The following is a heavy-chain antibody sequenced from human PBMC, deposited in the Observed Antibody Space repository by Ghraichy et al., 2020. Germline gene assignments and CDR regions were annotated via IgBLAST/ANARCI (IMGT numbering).Heavy chain of an antibody. CDR2: ISWNSGSI. CDR3: AKWGGSWSYYDYSYYGMDV. D-gene: IGHD1-26*01. V-gene: IGHV3-9*01. Sequence: GGSLRLSCAASGFTFDDYAMHWVRQAPGKGLEWVSGISWNSGSIGYADSVKGRFTISRDNAKNSLYLQMNTLRTEDTALYFCAKWGGSWSYYDYSYYGMDVWGQGTTVTVSS. J-gene: IGHJ6*02. CDR1: GFTFDDYA.